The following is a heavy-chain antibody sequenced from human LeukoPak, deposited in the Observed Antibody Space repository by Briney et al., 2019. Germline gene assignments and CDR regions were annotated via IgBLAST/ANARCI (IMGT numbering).Heavy chain of an antibody. V-gene: IGHV4-34*01. CDR1: GGSFSDYY. Sequence: SETLSLTCVVYGGSFSDYYWTWIRQPPGKGLEWIGEINHGGSTNYNPSLKSRVTISVDTSRNQFSLKLTSVTAADTAVYYCTRGSRSRIASTISQFDPWSQGTLVTVSS. CDR3: TRGSRSRIASTISQFDP. D-gene: IGHD3-3*02. CDR2: INHGGST. J-gene: IGHJ5*02.